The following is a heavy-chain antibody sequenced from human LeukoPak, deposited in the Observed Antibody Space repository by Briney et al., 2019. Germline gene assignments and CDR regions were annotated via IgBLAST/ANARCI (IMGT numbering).Heavy chain of an antibody. J-gene: IGHJ4*02. CDR3: AKDQQRYCSGGSCLNSFDY. D-gene: IGHD2-15*01. Sequence: AGGSLRLSCAASGFTFSSYAMSWVRQAPGKGLEWASAISGSGSSTYYADSVKGRFTISRDNSKNTLYLQMNSLRAEDTAVYYCAKDQQRYCSGGSCLNSFDYWGQGTLVTVSS. V-gene: IGHV3-23*01. CDR1: GFTFSSYA. CDR2: ISGSGSST.